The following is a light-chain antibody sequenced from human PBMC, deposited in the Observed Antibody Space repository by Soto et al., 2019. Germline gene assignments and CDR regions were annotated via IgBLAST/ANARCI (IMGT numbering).Light chain of an antibody. CDR1: QGISSY. Sequence: AIRMTQSPSSLSASTGDRVTITCRASQGISSYLAWYQQKPGKAPKLLIYAASTLQSGVPSRFSGSGSGTDFTLTISCLKSEDFATYHCQQYYSYPPTFGQGTKVEIK. V-gene: IGKV1-8*01. J-gene: IGKJ1*01. CDR2: AAS. CDR3: QQYYSYPPT.